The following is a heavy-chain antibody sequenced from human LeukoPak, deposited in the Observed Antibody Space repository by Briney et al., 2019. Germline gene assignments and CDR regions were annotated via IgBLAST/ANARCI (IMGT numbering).Heavy chain of an antibody. CDR1: GFIFDDYV. D-gene: IGHD6-13*01. J-gene: IGHJ4*02. Sequence: PGGSLRLSCEASGFIFDDYVMYWVRQSPGKGLEWVSGITWDGYKIDYVDSVKGRFTISRDNARNSLFLQMNRVRVEDTALYYCVKGDSSSWSGYFDSWGQGTLVTVAS. CDR2: ITWDGYKI. V-gene: IGHV3-9*01. CDR3: VKGDSSSWSGYFDS.